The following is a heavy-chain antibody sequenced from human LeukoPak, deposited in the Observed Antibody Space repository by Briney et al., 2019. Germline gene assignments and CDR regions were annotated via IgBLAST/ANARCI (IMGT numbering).Heavy chain of an antibody. Sequence: GGSLRLSCAASGFSFSTYSMIWVRQAPGKGLEWVSSVGGTSEYIYYADSVRGRFTISRDNAKNTVYLQMNSLRAEDTAVYYCARWYSSGWYSDYWGQGTLVTVSS. CDR1: GFSFSTYS. CDR3: ARWYSSGWYSDY. J-gene: IGHJ4*02. D-gene: IGHD6-19*01. V-gene: IGHV3-21*06. CDR2: VGGTSEYI.